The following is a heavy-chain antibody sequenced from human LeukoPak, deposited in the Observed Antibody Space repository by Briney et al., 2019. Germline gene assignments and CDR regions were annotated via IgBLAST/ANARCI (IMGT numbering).Heavy chain of an antibody. CDR1: GFTFSSYS. Sequence: GGSLRLSCAASGFTFSSYSMNWVRQAPRKGLEWVSYISSSSSTIYYADPVKGRFSVSRDNAKNSLYLQMNSLRDEDTAVFYCARGSNIVGTTTYFDFWGQGTLVTVSS. CDR2: ISSSSSTI. CDR3: ARGSNIVGTTTYFDF. J-gene: IGHJ4*02. D-gene: IGHD1-26*01. V-gene: IGHV3-48*02.